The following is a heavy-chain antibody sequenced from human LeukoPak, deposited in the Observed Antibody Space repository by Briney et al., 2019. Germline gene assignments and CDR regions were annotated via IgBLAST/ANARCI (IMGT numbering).Heavy chain of an antibody. Sequence: SVKVSCKASGGTFSSYAISWVRQAPGQGLEWMGGIIPIFGTANYAQKFQGRVTITTDESSSTAYMELSSLRSEDTAVYYCARGESNWFDPWGQGTLVTVSS. J-gene: IGHJ5*02. CDR2: IIPIFGTA. V-gene: IGHV1-69*05. CDR1: GGTFSSYA. CDR3: ARGESNWFDP.